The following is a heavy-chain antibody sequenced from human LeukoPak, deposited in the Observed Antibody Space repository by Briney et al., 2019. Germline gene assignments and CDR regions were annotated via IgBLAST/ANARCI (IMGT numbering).Heavy chain of an antibody. Sequence: SVTLSLTCTVSGGSISGYYWSWIRQPPGKGLEWVGYIYYSGSTKYNPSLRSRVTISADTSKNQFSLKLSSVTAADTAVYYCARHLRGEQQLSGFDYWGQGTPVTVSS. CDR2: IYYSGST. CDR3: ARHLRGEQQLSGFDY. V-gene: IGHV4-59*08. J-gene: IGHJ4*02. CDR1: GGSISGYY. D-gene: IGHD6-13*01.